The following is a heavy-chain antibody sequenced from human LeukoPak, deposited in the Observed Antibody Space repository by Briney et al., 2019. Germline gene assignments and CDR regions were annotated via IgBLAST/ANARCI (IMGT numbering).Heavy chain of an antibody. V-gene: IGHV5-51*01. CDR2: IYPDNSDT. Sequence: GESLKISCKASGYSFTNYWIGWVRQMPGKGLEWMGIIYPDNSDTRYSPPFQGQVTISADKSITTAYLQWSSLKASDTAMYYCARHKMIVVGRGTYDIWGQGTMVTVSS. D-gene: IGHD3-22*01. CDR3: ARHKMIVVGRGTYDI. CDR1: GYSFTNYW. J-gene: IGHJ3*02.